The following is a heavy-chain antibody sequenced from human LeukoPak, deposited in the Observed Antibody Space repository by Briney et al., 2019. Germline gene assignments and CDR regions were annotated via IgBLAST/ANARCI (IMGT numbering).Heavy chain of an antibody. Sequence: PGGSLRLSCAASGFTFSLFGMHWVRQAPGKGLEWLAVTSYDGGEKYYADSVKGRFTISRDNSKNTLYLQMNSLRAEDTAVYYCVRDKSSNDYDFWSGYPAGRDYWGQGTLVTVSS. CDR1: GFTFSLFG. J-gene: IGHJ4*02. V-gene: IGHV3-30*03. D-gene: IGHD3-3*01. CDR3: VRDKSSNDYDFWSGYPAGRDY. CDR2: TSYDGGEK.